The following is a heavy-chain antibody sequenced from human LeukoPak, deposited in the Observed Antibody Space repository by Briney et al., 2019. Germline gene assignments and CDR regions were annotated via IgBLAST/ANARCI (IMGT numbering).Heavy chain of an antibody. J-gene: IGHJ3*02. CDR2: IIPIFGTA. V-gene: IGHV1-69*06. CDR3: ARLEDSSGYYYVPNALDI. D-gene: IGHD3-22*01. Sequence: SVKVSCKASGGTFSSYAISWVRQAPGQGLEWMGGIIPIFGTANYAQKFQGRVTITADKSTSTAYMELSSLRSEDTAVYYCARLEDSSGYYYVPNALDIWGQGTMVTVSS. CDR1: GGTFSSYA.